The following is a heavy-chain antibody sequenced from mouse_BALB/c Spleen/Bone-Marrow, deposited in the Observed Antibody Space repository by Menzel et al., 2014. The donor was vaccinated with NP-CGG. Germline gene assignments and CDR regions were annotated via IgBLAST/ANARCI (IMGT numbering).Heavy chain of an antibody. J-gene: IGHJ3*01. CDR2: IWAGGST. CDR3: ARVFTTATWGFAY. D-gene: IGHD1-2*01. Sequence: VKLVESGPGLVSPSQSLSITCTVSGFSLTSYGVHWVRQSPGKGLEWLGAIWAGGSTNYNSALMSRLSITKDNSKNQVFLEMDRLQTDDTAMYYCARVFTTATWGFAYWGQGTLVTVSA. V-gene: IGHV2-9*02. CDR1: GFSLTSYG.